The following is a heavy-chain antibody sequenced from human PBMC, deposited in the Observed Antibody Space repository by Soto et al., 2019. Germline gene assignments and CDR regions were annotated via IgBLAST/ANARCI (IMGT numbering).Heavy chain of an antibody. Sequence: DVQLLESGGGLVQPGGSLRLSCAASGFTFSSYAMSWVRQAPGKGLEWVSGISGSGGSTYYADSVKGRFTISRDNSKNTLYLQTNSLRAEDTAVYYCAKERGYNYGYDAMDVWGQGTTVTVSS. CDR2: ISGSGGST. J-gene: IGHJ6*02. V-gene: IGHV3-23*01. CDR1: GFTFSSYA. CDR3: AKERGYNYGYDAMDV. D-gene: IGHD5-18*01.